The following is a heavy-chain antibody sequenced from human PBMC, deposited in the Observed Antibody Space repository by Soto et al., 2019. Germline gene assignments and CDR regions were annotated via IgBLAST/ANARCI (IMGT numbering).Heavy chain of an antibody. V-gene: IGHV4-28*01. Sequence: SETLSLTCAVSGSSISSSNCWGWIRQPPGKGLEWIGYIYYSGTTYYNPSLKSRVTMSVDTSKNQFSLKLTSVTAVDTAVYYCARREIQGPIDYWGQGTLVTVSS. D-gene: IGHD1-26*01. CDR3: ARREIQGPIDY. CDR1: GSSISSSNC. CDR2: IYYSGTT. J-gene: IGHJ4*02.